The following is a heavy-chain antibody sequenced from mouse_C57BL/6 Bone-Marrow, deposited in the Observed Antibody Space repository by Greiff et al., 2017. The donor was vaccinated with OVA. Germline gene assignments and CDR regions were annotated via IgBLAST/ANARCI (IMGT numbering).Heavy chain of an antibody. D-gene: IGHD1-1*01. J-gene: IGHJ2*01. CDR1: GYAFTSSL. V-gene: IGHV1-82*01. CDR3: ARFITPAFFDY. Sequence: QVPLQQSGPELVKPGASVKISCKASGYAFTSSLMHWVKQRPGKFLEWIGRIYPGDGDTNYNGKFTGKATLTADKSSSTAYMQLSNLTSEDSAVYVWARFITPAFFDYWGQGTTLTVSS. CDR2: IYPGDGDT.